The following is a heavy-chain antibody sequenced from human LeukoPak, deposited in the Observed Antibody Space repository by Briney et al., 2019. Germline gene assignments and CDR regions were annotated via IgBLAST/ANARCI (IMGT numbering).Heavy chain of an antibody. D-gene: IGHD3-3*01. J-gene: IGHJ6*03. CDR3: AREHDFWSGYYYYYYYMDV. V-gene: IGHV3-7*01. CDR2: IKQDGSEK. Sequence: PGGSLRLSCAASGFTFSSYWMSWVRQAPGRGLEWVANIKQDGSEKYYVDSVKGRFTISRDNAKNSLYLQMNSLRAEDTAVYYCAREHDFWSGYYYYYYYMDVWGKGTTVTVSS. CDR1: GFTFSSYW.